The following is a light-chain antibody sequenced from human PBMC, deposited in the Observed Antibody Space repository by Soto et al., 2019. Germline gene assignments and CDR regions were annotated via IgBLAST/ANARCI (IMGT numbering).Light chain of an antibody. Sequence: QSALTQPPSASGSPGQSVTISCTGSSSDVGGYNYVSWYQQHPGKAPKLMIYDVSKRPSGVPDRVSGSKSGNTASLTVSGLQAEDVADYYCSSYGGSNTVVFGGGTKLTVL. CDR2: DVS. V-gene: IGLV2-8*01. J-gene: IGLJ2*01. CDR3: SSYGGSNTVV. CDR1: SSDVGGYNY.